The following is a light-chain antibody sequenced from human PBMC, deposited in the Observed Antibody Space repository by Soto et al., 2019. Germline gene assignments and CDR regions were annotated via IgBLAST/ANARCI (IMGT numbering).Light chain of an antibody. CDR1: SSDVGGYNY. CDR2: EVS. J-gene: IGLJ1*01. V-gene: IGLV2-14*01. Sequence: SALTQPPSASGSPGQSVTISCTGTSSDVGGYNYVSWYQQPPGKAPKLMIYEVSNRPSGVSNRFSGSKSGNTASLTISGLQAEDEADYYCSSYTSSSTLVFGTGTKVTV. CDR3: SSYTSSSTLV.